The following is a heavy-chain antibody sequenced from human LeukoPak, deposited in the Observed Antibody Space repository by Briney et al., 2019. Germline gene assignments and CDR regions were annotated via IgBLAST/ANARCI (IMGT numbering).Heavy chain of an antibody. D-gene: IGHD3-10*01. CDR3: ATSMVRGVIMRD. CDR2: IYTSGST. V-gene: IGHV4-61*02. J-gene: IGHJ4*02. CDR1: GGSISSGSYY. Sequence: PSQTLSLTSTVSGGSISSGSYYWSWIRQPAGKGLEWIGRIYTSGSTNYNPSLKSRVTISVDTSKNQFSLKLSSVTAADTAVYYCATSMVRGVIMRDWGQGTLVTVSS.